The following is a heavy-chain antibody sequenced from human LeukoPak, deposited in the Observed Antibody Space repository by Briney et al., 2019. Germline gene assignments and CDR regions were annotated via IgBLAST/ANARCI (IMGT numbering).Heavy chain of an antibody. J-gene: IGHJ3*02. Sequence: PSETLSLTCTVSGASIISGGYYWSWIRQHPGKGLEWIGYVYHSGSTYYNPSLKSRVTISVDRSQNQFSLKLTSVTAADTAVYYCARDAPSSMATNAFDIWGQGTMVTVSS. CDR1: GASIISGGYY. CDR2: VYHSGST. D-gene: IGHD5-24*01. V-gene: IGHV4-31*03. CDR3: ARDAPSSMATNAFDI.